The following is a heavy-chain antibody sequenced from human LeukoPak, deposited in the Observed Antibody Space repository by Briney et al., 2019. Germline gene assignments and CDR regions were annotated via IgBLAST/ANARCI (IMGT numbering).Heavy chain of an antibody. CDR1: GGSFSGYY. Sequence: SETLSLTCAVYGGSFSGYYLSWIRQPPGKGLEGIGEINHSGSTNYNPSLKSRVTTSVDKSKKQFFLKLSYVTAADTAVYYCARRRGYSYGYTRVYYMDVWGKGTTVTVSS. D-gene: IGHD5-18*01. CDR3: ARRRGYSYGYTRVYYMDV. V-gene: IGHV4-34*01. J-gene: IGHJ6*03. CDR2: INHSGST.